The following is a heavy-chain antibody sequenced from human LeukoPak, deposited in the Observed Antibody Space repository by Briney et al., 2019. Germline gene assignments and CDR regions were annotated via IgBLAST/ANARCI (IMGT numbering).Heavy chain of an antibody. Sequence: GGSLRLSCAASGFTFSSYAMSRVRQAPGKGLEWVSAISGSGGSTYYADSVKGRFTISRDNSKNTLYLQMNSLRAEDTAVYYCAKDPKNYDFWSGYYMWGQGTLVTVSS. V-gene: IGHV3-23*01. D-gene: IGHD3-3*01. J-gene: IGHJ4*02. CDR3: AKDPKNYDFWSGYYM. CDR2: ISGSGGST. CDR1: GFTFSSYA.